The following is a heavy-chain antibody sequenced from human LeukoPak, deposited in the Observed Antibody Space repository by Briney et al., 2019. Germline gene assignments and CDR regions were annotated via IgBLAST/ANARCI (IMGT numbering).Heavy chain of an antibody. CDR3: ARGVFSFDY. D-gene: IGHD6-13*01. Sequence: GGSLRLSCAASGFTFSGYWMSWVRQAPRKGLEWVANIKQDGSEKYYVDSVKGRFTISRDNAKNSLYLQMNSLRAEDTAVYYCARGVFSFDYWGQGTLVTVSS. CDR2: IKQDGSEK. J-gene: IGHJ4*02. CDR1: GFTFSGYW. V-gene: IGHV3-7*01.